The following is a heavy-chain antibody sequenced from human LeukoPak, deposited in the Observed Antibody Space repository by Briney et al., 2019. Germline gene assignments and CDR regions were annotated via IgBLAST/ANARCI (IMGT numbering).Heavy chain of an antibody. CDR1: GGSISTYY. CDR2: IYYSGST. CDR3: ARVRRNSSGWFNLAFDI. V-gene: IGHV4-59*01. Sequence: PSETLSLTCTVSGGSISTYYWTWIRQLPGKGLEWIGYIYYSGSTNHNPSLKSRVTLSVDTSKNQFSLKLNSVTAADTAVYFCARVRRNSSGWFNLAFDIWGQGTMVTVSS. J-gene: IGHJ3*02. D-gene: IGHD6-19*01.